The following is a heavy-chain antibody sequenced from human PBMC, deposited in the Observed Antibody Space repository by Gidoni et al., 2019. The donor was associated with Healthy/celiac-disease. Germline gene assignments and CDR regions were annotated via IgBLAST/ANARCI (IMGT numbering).Heavy chain of an antibody. V-gene: IGHV2-26*01. D-gene: IGHD6-6*01. CDR3: ARIGGIAARHNWFDP. Sequence: QVTLKESGPVLVKPTETLTLTCTVSGFSLSNARMGVSWIRQPPGKALEWLAHIFSNDKKSYSTSLKSRLTISKDTSKSQVVLTMTNMDPVDTATYYCARIGGIAARHNWFDPWGQGTLVTVSS. CDR2: IFSNDKK. CDR1: GFSLSNARMG. J-gene: IGHJ5*02.